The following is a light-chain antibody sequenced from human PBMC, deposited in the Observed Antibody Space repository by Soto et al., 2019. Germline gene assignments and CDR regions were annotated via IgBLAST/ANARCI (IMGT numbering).Light chain of an antibody. CDR3: SSYTSSSTVV. J-gene: IGLJ2*01. CDR2: DVS. V-gene: IGLV2-14*03. Sequence: QSALTQPASVSGSPGQSITISCTGTSSDVGGYNYVSWYQHPPGKAPKLMIYDVSTRPSGVSNRFSGSKSGNTASLTISGLPAEDEADYYCSSYTSSSTVVFGGGTKLTVL. CDR1: SSDVGGYNY.